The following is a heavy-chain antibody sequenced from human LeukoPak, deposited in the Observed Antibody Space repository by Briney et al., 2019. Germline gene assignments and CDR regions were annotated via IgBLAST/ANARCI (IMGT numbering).Heavy chain of an antibody. CDR1: GGSISSYY. CDR2: IYTSGST. J-gene: IGHJ5*02. V-gene: IGHV4-59*10. CDR3: ARTSPYRFDP. Sequence: PSETLSLTCTVYGGSISSYYWRWIRQPAGKGLEWLGRIYTSGSTNYNPSLMSRVTMSIDTSKNQFSLKLSSVTGADTAVYYCARTSPYRFDPWGQGTLVTVSS.